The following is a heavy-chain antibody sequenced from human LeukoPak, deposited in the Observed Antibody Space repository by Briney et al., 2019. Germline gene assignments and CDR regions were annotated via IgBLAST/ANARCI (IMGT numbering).Heavy chain of an antibody. J-gene: IGHJ4*02. V-gene: IGHV1-69*06. D-gene: IGHD3-10*01. CDR1: GGTFSSYA. CDR2: IIPIFGTA. Sequence: APVKVSCKASGGTFSSYAISWVRQAPGQGLEWMGGIIPIFGTANYAQKFQGRVTITADKSTSTAYMELSSLRSEDTAVYYCASHYYGSGSYPPSDYWGQGTLVTVSS. CDR3: ASHYYGSGSYPPSDY.